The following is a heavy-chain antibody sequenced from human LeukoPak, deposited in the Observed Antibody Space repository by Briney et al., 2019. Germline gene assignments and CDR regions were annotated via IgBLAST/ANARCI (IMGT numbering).Heavy chain of an antibody. Sequence: GGSLRLSCAASGFTFSSYSTNWVRQAPGEGLEWISYISSTGNTIYYADSVKGRFTISRDNAKNSLYLQMNSLRAEDTAVYYCARDRYSRGTDAFDIWGQGTMVTVSS. J-gene: IGHJ3*02. CDR2: ISSTGNTI. D-gene: IGHD6-13*01. CDR3: ARDRYSRGTDAFDI. V-gene: IGHV3-48*01. CDR1: GFTFSSYS.